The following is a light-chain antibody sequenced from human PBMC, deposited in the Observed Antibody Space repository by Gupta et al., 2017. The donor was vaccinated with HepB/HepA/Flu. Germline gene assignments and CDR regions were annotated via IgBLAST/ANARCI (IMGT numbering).Light chain of an antibody. J-gene: IGLJ3*02. CDR1: SSDVVGYNY. CDR3: SSCEGRSTRWV. Sequence: QSALSQHRPVSGSPGQSVTISCTGTSSDVVGYNYVAWYQQHPGKAPKLLIDDDSKRPSGVPERFSGSKSGTPASLTNNGLQAEEEADYYCSSCEGRSTRWVVGGGTKLTVL. CDR2: DDS. V-gene: IGLV2-11*01.